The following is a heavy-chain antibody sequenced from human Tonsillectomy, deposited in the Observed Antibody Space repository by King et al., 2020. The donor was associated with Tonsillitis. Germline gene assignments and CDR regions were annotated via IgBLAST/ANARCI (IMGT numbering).Heavy chain of an antibody. CDR3: SKAMYSSGWYEPFDY. Sequence: EVQLVESGGGLVQPGGSLRLSCAASGFTFSSYAMSGVRQAPGKGLEWVSAISVSGGSTYFADSVKGRFTISRDNSKNTLDLQMNSLRAEDTAVYYCSKAMYSSGWYEPFDYWGQGTLVTVSS. CDR1: GFTFSSYA. CDR2: ISVSGGST. D-gene: IGHD6-19*01. J-gene: IGHJ4*02. V-gene: IGHV3-23*04.